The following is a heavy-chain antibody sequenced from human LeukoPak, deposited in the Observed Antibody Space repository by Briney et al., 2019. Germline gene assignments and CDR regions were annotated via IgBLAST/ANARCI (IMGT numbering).Heavy chain of an antibody. D-gene: IGHD6-13*01. CDR2: IYYSGST. V-gene: IGHV4-59*01. J-gene: IGHJ4*02. Sequence: SETLSLTCTVSGGSISSYYWSWIRQPPGKGLEWIGYIYYSGSTNYNPSLKSRVTISVDTSKNQFSLKLSSVTAADTAVYYCARDRAAAAGTLNYFDYWGQGALVTVSS. CDR1: GGSISSYY. CDR3: ARDRAAAAGTLNYFDY.